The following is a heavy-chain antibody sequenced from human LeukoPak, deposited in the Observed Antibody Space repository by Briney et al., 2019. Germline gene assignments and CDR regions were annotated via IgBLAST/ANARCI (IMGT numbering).Heavy chain of an antibody. Sequence: PGRSLRLSCAASGFTFSSYAMHWVRQAPGKGLKWVSGISSGGRSTYYADSVKGRFTISRDNSKNTLYLQMNSLRAEDTAVYYCAKDYYYSNSLFDYWGQGTLVTVSS. V-gene: IGHV3-23*01. CDR3: AKDYYYSNSLFDY. CDR2: ISSGGRST. J-gene: IGHJ4*02. D-gene: IGHD4-11*01. CDR1: GFTFSSYA.